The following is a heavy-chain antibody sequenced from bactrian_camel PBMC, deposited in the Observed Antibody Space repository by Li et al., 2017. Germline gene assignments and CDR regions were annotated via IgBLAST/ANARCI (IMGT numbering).Heavy chain of an antibody. J-gene: IGHJ4*01. CDR3: VAGDARMGWGTTRGRDH. Sequence: HVQLVESGGGSVQAGGSLRIPCAGSAYTTNSNCKGWFRQAPGKERELVSRIDFVGNRDYADSVKGRFTISQGNAENTLYLQMNNLKPEDTAMYHCVAGDARMGWGTTRGRDHRGHGTQVTVS. CDR2: IDFVGNR. CDR1: AYTTNSNC. V-gene: IGHV3S53*01. D-gene: IGHD5*01.